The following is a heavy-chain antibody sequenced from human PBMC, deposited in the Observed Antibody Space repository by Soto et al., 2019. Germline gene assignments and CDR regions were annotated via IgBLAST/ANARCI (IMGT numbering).Heavy chain of an antibody. J-gene: IGHJ6*02. CDR3: ARYGDYARGYYYGMDV. V-gene: IGHV4-59*01. CDR1: GGSISSYY. D-gene: IGHD4-17*01. CDR2: IYYSGST. Sequence: SETLSLTCTVSGGSISSYYWSWIRQPPGKGLEWIGYIYYSGSTNYNPSLKSRVTIPVDTSKNQFSLKLSSVTAADTAVYYCARYGDYARGYYYGMDVWGQGTTVTVSS.